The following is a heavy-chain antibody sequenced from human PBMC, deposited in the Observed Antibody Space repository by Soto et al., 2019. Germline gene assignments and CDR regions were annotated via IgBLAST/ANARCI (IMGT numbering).Heavy chain of an antibody. CDR3: ARVSVYGLGYCSSTSCPGWFDP. CDR2: INPNSGGT. J-gene: IGHJ5*02. Sequence: GASVKVSCKASGYTFTGYYMHWVRQAPGQGLEWMGWINPNSGGTNYAQKFQGRVTMTRDTSISTAYMELSRLRSDDTAVYYRARVSVYGLGYCSSTSCPGWFDPWGQGTLVTVSS. D-gene: IGHD2-2*01. CDR1: GYTFTGYY. V-gene: IGHV1-2*02.